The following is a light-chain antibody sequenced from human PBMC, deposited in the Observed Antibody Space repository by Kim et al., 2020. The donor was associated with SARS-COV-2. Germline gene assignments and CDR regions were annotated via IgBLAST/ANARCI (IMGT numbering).Light chain of an antibody. CDR2: AAS. CDR3: QQSYITPFT. J-gene: IGKJ3*01. CDR1: QSISSH. Sequence: ASVGDRVTITERTTQSISSHLNWYQQKPGRAPKLLISAASTLQGGVPSRFSGSGSETDFTLTISSLQPDDFATYFCQQSYITPFTFGPGTKVDIK. V-gene: IGKV1-39*01.